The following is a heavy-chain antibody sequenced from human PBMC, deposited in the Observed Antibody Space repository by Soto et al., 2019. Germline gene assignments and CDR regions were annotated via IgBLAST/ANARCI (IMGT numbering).Heavy chain of an antibody. CDR2: INHSGST. V-gene: IGHV4-34*01. D-gene: IGHD2-15*01. CDR1: GGSFSGYY. CDR3: ARVVVVAATEDY. J-gene: IGHJ4*02. Sequence: PSETLSLTYAVYGGSFSGYYWSWIRQPPGKGLEWIGEINHSGSTNYNPSLKSRVTISVDTSKNQFSLKLSSVTAADTAVYYCARVVVVAATEDYWGQGTLVTVSS.